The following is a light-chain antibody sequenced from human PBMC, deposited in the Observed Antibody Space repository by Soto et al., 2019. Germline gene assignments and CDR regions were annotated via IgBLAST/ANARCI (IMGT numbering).Light chain of an antibody. Sequence: AIRMTQSPSSFSASTGDRVTITCRASQGISSYLAWYQQKPGKAPKLLIYAASTLQSGVPSRFSGSGSGTDFTLTISCLQSEDFATYYCQQYYSYPQLTFGRGTKVEIK. V-gene: IGKV1-8*01. CDR3: QQYYSYPQLT. CDR1: QGISSY. CDR2: AAS. J-gene: IGKJ4*01.